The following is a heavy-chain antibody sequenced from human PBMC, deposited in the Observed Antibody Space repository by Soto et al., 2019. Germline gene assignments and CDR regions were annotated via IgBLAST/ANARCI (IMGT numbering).Heavy chain of an antibody. CDR1: GFTFNNYS. Sequence: EVRLLESGGGLVQPGGSLTLSCATSGFTFNNYSMSWVRQAPGKGLEWVSSINRGGGPYYADSVKGRCTISRDNSKNMLYLRMNSLRADDTAVYFCARADGPLPVTLLGFWGQGTLVTVSS. V-gene: IGHV3-23*01. D-gene: IGHD4-17*01. CDR3: ARADGPLPVTLLGF. J-gene: IGHJ4*02. CDR2: INRGGGP.